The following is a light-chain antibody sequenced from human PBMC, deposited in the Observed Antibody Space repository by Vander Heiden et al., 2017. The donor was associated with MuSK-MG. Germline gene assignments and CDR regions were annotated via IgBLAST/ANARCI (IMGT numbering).Light chain of an antibody. Sequence: SALTQPASVSGSPVHPITISCTATSSDIGSYNLVSWYQHHPGKAPKLVLYEVTKRPSGFSHRFSGSKSGNTASLTISGLQAEDEADYYCCSYAGSTTFYVFGTGTKVTVL. V-gene: IGLV2-23*02. CDR3: CSYAGSTTFYV. J-gene: IGLJ1*01. CDR2: EVT. CDR1: SSDIGSYNL.